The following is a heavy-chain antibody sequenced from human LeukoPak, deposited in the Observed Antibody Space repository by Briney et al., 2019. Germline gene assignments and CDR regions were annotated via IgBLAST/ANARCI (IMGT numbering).Heavy chain of an antibody. V-gene: IGHV1-2*02. D-gene: IGHD3-16*01. Sequence: GASVKVSCKASGYTFTGYFMYWVRQAPGQGLEWMGWINPNTGATNSAQKFQGRVTMTRDTSISTAYMELSRLISDDTAVYYCARDSGWGFLGLNYYYYMDVWGKGTTVTVSS. CDR3: ARDSGWGFLGLNYYYYMDV. CDR1: GYTFTGYF. CDR2: INPNTGAT. J-gene: IGHJ6*03.